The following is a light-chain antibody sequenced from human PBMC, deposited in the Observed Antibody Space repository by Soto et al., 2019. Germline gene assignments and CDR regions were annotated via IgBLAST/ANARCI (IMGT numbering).Light chain of an antibody. CDR3: QQHANWPLT. CDR2: EAS. J-gene: IGKJ4*01. Sequence: VWTQAPGTLCLYLWERATLSCGASQSVGNNLAWYQQKPGQAPGLLIYEASTRATGIPARFSGSGSGTDFTLTISSLEPEDFAVYYCQQHANWPLTFGGGTKVDI. CDR1: QSVGNN. V-gene: IGKV3-11*01.